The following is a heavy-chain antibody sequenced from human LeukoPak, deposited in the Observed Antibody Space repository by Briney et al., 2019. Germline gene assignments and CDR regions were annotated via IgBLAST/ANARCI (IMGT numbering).Heavy chain of an antibody. J-gene: IGHJ4*02. CDR3: AKDLLLNCRGDCYIFDY. V-gene: IGHV3-23*01. D-gene: IGHD2-21*01. CDR1: GFTFSSYV. CDR2: ISVSGGST. Sequence: PGGSLRLSCLASGFTFSSYVMNWVRQTPGKGLEWVSSISVSGGSTFYADSVKGRFTISRDNSKNTLYLQLNGLRTEDTALYYCAKDLLLNCRGDCYIFDYWGQGTLVTVSS.